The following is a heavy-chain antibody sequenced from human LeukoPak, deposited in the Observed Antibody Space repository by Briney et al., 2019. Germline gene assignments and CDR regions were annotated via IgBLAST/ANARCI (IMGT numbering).Heavy chain of an antibody. CDR2: IYYSGST. Sequence: SETLSLTCTVSGGSIRRYYWSWLRQPPGKGLEGIGYIYYSGSTNYNPSLKSRVTISVDTSKNQFSLKLSSVTAADTAVYYGARRSRSDYDSSGYYLRGWYFDIWGQGTMVTVSS. J-gene: IGHJ3*02. CDR1: GGSIRRYY. V-gene: IGHV4-59*08. D-gene: IGHD3-22*01. CDR3: ARRSRSDYDSSGYYLRGWYFDI.